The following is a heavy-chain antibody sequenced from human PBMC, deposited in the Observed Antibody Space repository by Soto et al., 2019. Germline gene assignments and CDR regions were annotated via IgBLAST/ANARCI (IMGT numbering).Heavy chain of an antibody. Sequence: PGGSLRLSCAASGFTFSTYAVNWLRQAPGKGLEWLSYISSSSATIYYADSVKGRFTISRDNGKNSLYLQMNSLRAEDTAVYYCARVQLRFLEWRDYYYYGMDVWGQGTTVTVSS. CDR1: GFTFSTYA. J-gene: IGHJ6*02. V-gene: IGHV3-48*01. D-gene: IGHD3-3*01. CDR3: ARVQLRFLEWRDYYYYGMDV. CDR2: ISSSSATI.